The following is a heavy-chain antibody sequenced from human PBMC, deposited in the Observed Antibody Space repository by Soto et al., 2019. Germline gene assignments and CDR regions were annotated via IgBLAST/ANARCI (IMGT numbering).Heavy chain of an antibody. D-gene: IGHD3-22*01. V-gene: IGHV1-18*04. J-gene: IGHJ5*02. CDR3: AVDYYDSSGYFLSLGP. Sequence: ASVKVSCMACGYTFTSYGISGVRQAPGQGLEWMGWISAYNGNTNYAQKLQGRVTMTTDTSTSTAYMELRSLRSDDTAVYYCAVDYYDSSGYFLSLGPWGQGTLVTVSS. CDR1: GYTFTSYG. CDR2: ISAYNGNT.